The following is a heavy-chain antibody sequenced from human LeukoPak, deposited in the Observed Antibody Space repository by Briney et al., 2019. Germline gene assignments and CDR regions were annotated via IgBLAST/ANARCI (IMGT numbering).Heavy chain of an antibody. CDR2: IYYRGST. CDR3: ARGGDYGDLRYFDY. V-gene: IGHV4-59*01. CDR1: GGSINNYY. D-gene: IGHD4-17*01. Sequence: SETLSLTCTVSGGSINNYYWSWIRQPPGKGLECIGYIYYRGSTNYNPSLKSRVTFSVDTSKNQFSLKLNSVTAADTAVYYCARGGDYGDLRYFDYWGQGTLVTVSS. J-gene: IGHJ4*02.